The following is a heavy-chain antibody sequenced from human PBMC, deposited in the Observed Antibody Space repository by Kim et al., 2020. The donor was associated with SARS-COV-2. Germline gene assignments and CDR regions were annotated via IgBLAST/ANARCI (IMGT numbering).Heavy chain of an antibody. V-gene: IGHV3-73*01. J-gene: IGHJ4*02. D-gene: IGHD3-22*01. Sequence: ASVKGRFTISRDDSKNTAYLQMNSLRTEDTAVYYCTTANYYDSSVYRTDYWGQGTLVTVSS. CDR3: TTANYYDSSVYRTDY.